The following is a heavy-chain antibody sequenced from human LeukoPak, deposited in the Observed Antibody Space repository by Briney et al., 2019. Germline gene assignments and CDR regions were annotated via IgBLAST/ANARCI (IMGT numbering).Heavy chain of an antibody. Sequence: ASVKVSCKASGYTFTGYYMHWVRQAPGQGLEWIGWINPNSGGTNYAQKFQGRVTMTRDTSISTAYMELSRLRSDDTAVYYCAGVYSSSFDAFDIWGQGTMVTVSS. D-gene: IGHD6-13*01. J-gene: IGHJ3*02. CDR2: INPNSGGT. CDR3: AGVYSSSFDAFDI. V-gene: IGHV1-2*02. CDR1: GYTFTGYY.